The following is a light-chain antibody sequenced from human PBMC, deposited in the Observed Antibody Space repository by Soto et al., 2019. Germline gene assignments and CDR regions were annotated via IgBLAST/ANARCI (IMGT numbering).Light chain of an antibody. Sequence: QSVLTQPASVSGSPGQSITFSCTGTSSDVGSYDYVSWHQQHPGKAPKLIIYDVNNRPSGVPSRFSGSKSGNTASLTISGLQAEDEADYYCCSYAGSNYVFGTGTKVTVL. J-gene: IGLJ1*01. CDR3: CSYAGSNYV. V-gene: IGLV2-23*02. CDR1: SSDVGSYDY. CDR2: DVN.